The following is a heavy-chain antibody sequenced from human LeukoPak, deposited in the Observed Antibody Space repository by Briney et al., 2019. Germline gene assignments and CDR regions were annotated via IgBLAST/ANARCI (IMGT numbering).Heavy chain of an antibody. CDR2: IYYSGST. D-gene: IGHD1-26*01. Sequence: SETLSLTCSVSGGSVSSADYYWSWIRQPPGKGLEWIGYIYYSGSTYYNPSLKSRVTISLDTSKSQFSLKLSSVTAADTAVYYCAKNSGYYNYWGQGTLVTVSS. CDR3: AKNSGYYNY. CDR1: GGSVSSADYY. V-gene: IGHV4-30-4*01. J-gene: IGHJ4*02.